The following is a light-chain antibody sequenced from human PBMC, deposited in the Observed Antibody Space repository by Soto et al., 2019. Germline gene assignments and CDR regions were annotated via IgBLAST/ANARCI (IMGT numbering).Light chain of an antibody. V-gene: IGKV3-20*01. CDR3: QQYGNSPRYT. J-gene: IGKJ2*01. Sequence: ESVLTQSPGTLSLSPGERATLSYRASQSVNNNYLAWYQQRPGQAPRLLIYGASSRATGIPDRFRGSGSGTDFTLTISRLEPEDFAVYYCQQYGNSPRYTFGQGTKLEIK. CDR1: QSVNNNY. CDR2: GAS.